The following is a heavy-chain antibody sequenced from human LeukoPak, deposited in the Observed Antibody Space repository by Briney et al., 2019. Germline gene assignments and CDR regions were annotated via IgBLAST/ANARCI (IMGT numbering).Heavy chain of an antibody. Sequence: PGGSLRLSCAASGFTFSSYSMNWVRQAPGKGLEWVSSISSSSSYIYYADSAKGRFTISRDNSKNTLYLQMNSLRAEDTAVYYCAKDPYPGVTPAYYYYYMDVWGRGTTVTVSS. CDR3: AKDPYPGVTPAYYYYYMDV. CDR1: GFTFSSYS. V-gene: IGHV3-21*04. CDR2: ISSSSSYI. J-gene: IGHJ6*03. D-gene: IGHD4-23*01.